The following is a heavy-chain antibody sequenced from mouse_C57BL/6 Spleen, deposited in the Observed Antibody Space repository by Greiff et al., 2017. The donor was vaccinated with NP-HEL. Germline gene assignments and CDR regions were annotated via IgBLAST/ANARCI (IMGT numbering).Heavy chain of an antibody. Sequence: EVKLQESGPELVKPGASVKMSCKASGYTFTDYNMHWVKQSHGKSLEWIGYINPNNGGTSYNQKFKGKATLTVNKSSSTAYMELRSLTSEDSAVYYCARREDYYYGDFDYWGQGTTLTVSS. J-gene: IGHJ2*01. CDR2: INPNNGGT. D-gene: IGHD1-1*01. CDR1: GYTFTDYN. V-gene: IGHV1-22*01. CDR3: ARREDYYYGDFDY.